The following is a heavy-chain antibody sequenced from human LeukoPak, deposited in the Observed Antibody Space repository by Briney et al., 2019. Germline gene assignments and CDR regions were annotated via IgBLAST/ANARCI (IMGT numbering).Heavy chain of an antibody. V-gene: IGHV1-69*01. J-gene: IGHJ4*02. CDR3: ARGTVGIVGATAFNYFDY. Sequence: GSSVKVSCKASGGTFSSYAISWVRQARGQGLVWMGGIIPIFGTANYAQKFQGRVTITADESTSTAYMELSSLRSEDTAVYYCARGTVGIVGATAFNYFDYWGQGTLVTVSS. D-gene: IGHD1-26*01. CDR2: IIPIFGTA. CDR1: GGTFSSYA.